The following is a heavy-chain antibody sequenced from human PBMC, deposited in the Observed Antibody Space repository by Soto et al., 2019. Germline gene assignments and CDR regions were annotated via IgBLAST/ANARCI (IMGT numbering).Heavy chain of an antibody. CDR2: TYYRSKWYN. J-gene: IGHJ3*02. D-gene: IGHD2-2*01. V-gene: IGHV6-1*01. CDR3: ARDPSLGYCSSTSCYARLNAFDI. CDR1: GDSVSSNSAA. Sequence: SQTLSLTCAISGDSVSSNSAAWTWIRQSPSRGLEWLGRTYYRSKWYNDYAVSVKSRITINPDKPKNQFSLQLNSVTPEDTAVYYCARDPSLGYCSSTSCYARLNAFDIWGQGTMVTVSS.